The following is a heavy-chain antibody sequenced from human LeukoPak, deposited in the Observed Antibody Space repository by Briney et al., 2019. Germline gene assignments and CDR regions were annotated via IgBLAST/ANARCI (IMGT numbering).Heavy chain of an antibody. CDR3: ACGYCSSTSCPRGYSYDY. V-gene: IGHV4-59*01. CDR1: GGSISGYY. Sequence: PSETLSLTCTVSGGSISGYYWNWIRQSPGKGLEWIGYIYYRGSTNYNPSLKSRVTISVDTSKNQFSLKLSSVTAADTAVYYCACGYCSSTSCPRGYSYDYWGQGTLVTVSS. CDR2: IYYRGST. J-gene: IGHJ4*02. D-gene: IGHD2-2*01.